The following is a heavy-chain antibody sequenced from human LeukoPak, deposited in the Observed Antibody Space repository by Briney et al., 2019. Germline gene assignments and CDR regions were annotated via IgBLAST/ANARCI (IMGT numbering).Heavy chain of an antibody. J-gene: IGHJ3*02. CDR1: GFTFSSYG. CDR2: ISYDGSNK. D-gene: IGHD5-12*01. CDR3: AKSNLRGLRGAGAFDI. V-gene: IGHV3-30*18. Sequence: GGSLRLSCAASGFTFSSYGMHWVRQAPGTGLEWVAVISYDGSNKYYADSVKGRFTISRDNSKNTLYLQMNSLRAKDTAVYYCAKSNLRGLRGAGAFDIWGQGTMVTVSS.